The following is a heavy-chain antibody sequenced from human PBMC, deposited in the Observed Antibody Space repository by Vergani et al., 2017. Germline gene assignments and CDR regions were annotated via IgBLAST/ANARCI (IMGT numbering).Heavy chain of an antibody. D-gene: IGHD3-16*01. Sequence: QVQLVQSGAEVKKPGASVKVSCKASGYTFTSYYMHWVRQAPGQGLEWMGIINPSGGSTSYAQKFQGRVTMTRDTSTSTVYMELSRLRSEDTAVYYCARVGGLEESAYHYVWGSSYMDVWGQGTTVTVSS. CDR3: ARVGGLEESAYHYVWGSSYMDV. V-gene: IGHV1-46*03. CDR1: GYTFTSYY. CDR2: INPSGGST. J-gene: IGHJ6*02.